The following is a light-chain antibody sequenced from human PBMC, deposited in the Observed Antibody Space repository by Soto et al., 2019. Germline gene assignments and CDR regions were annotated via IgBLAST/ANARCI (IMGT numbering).Light chain of an antibody. CDR3: ISLTTSGTHV. V-gene: IGLV2-14*03. CDR1: STDVGYYNY. Sequence: QSALTQPASVSGSPGQSITISCTGTSTDVGYYNYVSWFQKHPDKAPKLIISDVTNRPSGVSNRFSGSKSGNTASLTISGLQAEDEAHYYCISLTTSGTHVFGTGTKLTVL. J-gene: IGLJ1*01. CDR2: DVT.